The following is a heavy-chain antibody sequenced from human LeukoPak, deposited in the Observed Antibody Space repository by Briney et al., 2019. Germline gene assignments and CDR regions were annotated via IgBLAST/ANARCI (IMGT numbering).Heavy chain of an antibody. V-gene: IGHV1-18*01. CDR2: ISAYNGST. CDR3: ARDTGVVVAENPNDC. CDR1: GYTFTSYG. J-gene: IGHJ4*02. Sequence: ASVKVSCKASGYTFTSYGISWVRQAPGQGLEWMGWISAYNGSTNYAQKLQGRVTMTTDTSTSTAYMELRSLRSDDTAVYYCARDTGVVVAENPNDCWGQGTLVTVSS. D-gene: IGHD2-15*01.